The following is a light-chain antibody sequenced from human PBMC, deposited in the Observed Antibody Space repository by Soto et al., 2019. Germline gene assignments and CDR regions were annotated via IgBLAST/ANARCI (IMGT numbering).Light chain of an antibody. CDR2: DVT. J-gene: IGLJ1*01. V-gene: IGLV2-11*01. Sequence: QSVLTQPRSVSGSPGQSVIISCTGTSSDVGNYNLVSWYQHHPGKAPKLMIYDVTKRPSGVPDRFSGSKSGNTASLSISGLQAEDEADYYCCSYAGSYTYVFGTGTKVTVL. CDR1: SSDVGNYNL. CDR3: CSYAGSYTYV.